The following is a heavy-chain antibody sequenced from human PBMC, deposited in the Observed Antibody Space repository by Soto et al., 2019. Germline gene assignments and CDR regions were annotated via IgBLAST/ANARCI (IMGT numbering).Heavy chain of an antibody. D-gene: IGHD3-3*01. V-gene: IGHV1-8*02. Sequence: ASVKVSCKASGYTFTSYGISWVRQAPGQGLEWMGWINPNSGNTNYAQKLQGRVTMTTNTSISTAYMELSSLRSEDTAVYYCARGNYDFWSGYSTRYYYYYMDVWGKGTTVTVSS. CDR2: INPNSGNT. CDR1: GYTFTSYG. CDR3: ARGNYDFWSGYSTRYYYYYMDV. J-gene: IGHJ6*03.